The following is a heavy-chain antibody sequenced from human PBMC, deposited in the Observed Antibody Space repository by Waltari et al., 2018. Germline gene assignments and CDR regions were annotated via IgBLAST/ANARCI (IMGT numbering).Heavy chain of an antibody. CDR3: AKEGLGAYCLDY. V-gene: IGHV3-23*03. D-gene: IGHD2-21*01. Sequence: EVQLLESGGGLVQPGGSLRLSCAASGFTFSSYAMSWVRQAPGKGLEWVSVIYSGGSTYYADSVKCRFTISRDNSKNTLYLQMNILRAEDTAVYYCAKEGLGAYCLDYWGQGTLVTVSS. J-gene: IGHJ4*02. CDR2: IYSGGST. CDR1: GFTFSSYA.